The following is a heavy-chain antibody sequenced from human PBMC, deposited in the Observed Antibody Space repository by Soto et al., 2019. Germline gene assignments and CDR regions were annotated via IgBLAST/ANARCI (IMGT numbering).Heavy chain of an antibody. V-gene: IGHV3-66*01. J-gene: IGHJ4*02. CDR2: IYSGGST. CDR3: ARDEADTAMVRRGYFDY. D-gene: IGHD5-18*01. Sequence: EVQLVESGGGLVQPGGSLRLSCAASGFTVSSNYMSWVRQARGKGLEWVSVIYSGGSTYYADSVKGRFTISRDNSKNTLYLQMNSLRAEDTAVYYCARDEADTAMVRRGYFDYWGQGTLVTVSS. CDR1: GFTVSSNY.